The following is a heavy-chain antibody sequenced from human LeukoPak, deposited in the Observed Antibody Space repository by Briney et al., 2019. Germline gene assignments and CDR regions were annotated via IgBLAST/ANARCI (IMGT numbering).Heavy chain of an antibody. CDR3: ARDTSGIAVAGTGRLGY. CDR1: GFTFSSYS. Sequence: GGSLRLSCAASGFTFSSYSMNWVRQAPGKGLEYVSAISSNGGSTYYANSVKGRFTISRDNSKNTLYLQMGSLRAEDMAVYYCARDTSGIAVAGTGRLGYWGQGTLVTVSS. CDR2: ISSNGGST. V-gene: IGHV3-64*01. J-gene: IGHJ4*02. D-gene: IGHD6-19*01.